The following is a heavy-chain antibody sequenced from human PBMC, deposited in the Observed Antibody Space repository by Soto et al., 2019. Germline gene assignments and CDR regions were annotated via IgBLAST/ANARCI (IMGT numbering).Heavy chain of an antibody. J-gene: IGHJ4*02. D-gene: IGHD3-16*01. CDR2: ISGSGGST. Sequence: EVQLLESGGGLVQPGGSLRLSCAASGFTFSSYAMSWVRQAPGKGLEWVSAISGSGGSTYYADSVKGRFTISRDNSKNTLYLQMNSLRAEDTAVYYCAKDLGVYDYIWGSPDELDYWGQGTLVTVSS. CDR1: GFTFSSYA. CDR3: AKDLGVYDYIWGSPDELDY. V-gene: IGHV3-23*01.